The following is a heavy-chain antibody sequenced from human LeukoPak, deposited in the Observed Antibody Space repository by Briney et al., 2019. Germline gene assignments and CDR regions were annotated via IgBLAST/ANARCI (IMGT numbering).Heavy chain of an antibody. V-gene: IGHV3-30*18. J-gene: IGHJ4*02. CDR2: ISYDGSNK. CDR3: AKLSIAARPGDY. CDR1: GFTFSSYG. D-gene: IGHD6-6*01. Sequence: GSLRLSCAASGFTFSSYGMHWVRQAPGKGLEWVAVISYDGSNKYYADSVKGRFTISRDNSKNTLYLQMNSLRAEDTAVYYCAKLSIAARPGDYWGQGTLVTVSS.